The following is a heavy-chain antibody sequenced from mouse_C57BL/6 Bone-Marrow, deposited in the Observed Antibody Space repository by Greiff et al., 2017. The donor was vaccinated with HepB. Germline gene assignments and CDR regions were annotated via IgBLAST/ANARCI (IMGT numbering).Heavy chain of an antibody. Sequence: ESGAELVRPGASVKMSCKASGYTFTSYNMHWVKQTPRQGLEWIGAIYPGNGDTSYNQKFKGKATLTVDKSSSTAYMQLSSLTSEDSAVYFCAIITTVPYYFDYWGQGTTLTVSS. CDR3: AIITTVPYYFDY. V-gene: IGHV1-12*01. CDR1: GYTFTSYN. D-gene: IGHD1-1*01. CDR2: IYPGNGDT. J-gene: IGHJ2*01.